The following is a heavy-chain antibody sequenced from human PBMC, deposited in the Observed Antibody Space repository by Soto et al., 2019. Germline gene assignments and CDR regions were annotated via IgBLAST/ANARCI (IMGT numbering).Heavy chain of an antibody. Sequence: QVQLQESGPGLVKPSQTLSLTCSVSGGSISSGGYYWSWIRQHPEKGLEWIGYIYYSGSTNYNPSLKSRVIISVDTSSNRFSLDLRSVTAADTAIYYCARHSASWQGFDYRGQGTLVTVSS. D-gene: IGHD1-26*01. CDR3: ARHSASWQGFDY. J-gene: IGHJ4*02. CDR1: GGSISSGGYY. CDR2: IYYSGST. V-gene: IGHV4-31*03.